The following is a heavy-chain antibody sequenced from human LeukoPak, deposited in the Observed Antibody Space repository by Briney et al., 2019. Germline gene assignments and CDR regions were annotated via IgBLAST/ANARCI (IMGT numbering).Heavy chain of an antibody. J-gene: IGHJ5*02. V-gene: IGHV3-21*01. D-gene: IGHD3-22*01. CDR2: ISSSSSYI. CDR1: GFTSSSYS. Sequence: GGFLRLSCAASGFTSSSYSMNWVRQAPGKGLEWVSSISSSSSYIYYADSVKGRFTISRDNAKNSLYLQMNSLRAEDTAVYYCARDLSSGYYFWFDPWGQGTLVTVSS. CDR3: ARDLSSGYYFWFDP.